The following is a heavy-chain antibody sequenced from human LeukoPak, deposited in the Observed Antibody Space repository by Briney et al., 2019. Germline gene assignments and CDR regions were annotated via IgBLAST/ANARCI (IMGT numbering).Heavy chain of an antibody. Sequence: SETLSLTCAVSGGSISSGGYSWSWIRQPPGEGLEWIGYIYHSGSTYYNPSLKSRVTISVDRSKNQFSLKLSSVTAADTAVYYCARAGIQLFYDYWGQGTLVTVSS. CDR2: IYHSGST. CDR3: ARAGIQLFYDY. J-gene: IGHJ4*02. D-gene: IGHD5-18*01. V-gene: IGHV4-30-2*01. CDR1: GGSISSGGYS.